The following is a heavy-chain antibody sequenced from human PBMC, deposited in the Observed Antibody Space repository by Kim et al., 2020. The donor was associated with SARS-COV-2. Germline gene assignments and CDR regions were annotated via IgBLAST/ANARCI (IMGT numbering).Heavy chain of an antibody. CDR2: IWYDGSNK. Sequence: GGSLRLSCAASGFTFSSYGMHWVRQAPGKGLEWVAVIWYDGSNKYYADSVKGRFTISRDNSKNTLYLQMNSLRAEDTAVYYCAKDFGEQQLVRWWFEPWGQGTLVTVSS. D-gene: IGHD6-13*01. J-gene: IGHJ5*02. V-gene: IGHV3-33*06. CDR3: AKDFGEQQLVRWWFEP. CDR1: GFTFSSYG.